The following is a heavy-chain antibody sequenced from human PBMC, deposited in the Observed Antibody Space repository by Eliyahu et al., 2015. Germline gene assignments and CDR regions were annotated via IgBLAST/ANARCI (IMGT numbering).Heavy chain of an antibody. D-gene: IGHD4-17*01. CDR1: XYTFPXXG. J-gene: IGHJ6*02. CDR2: ISAYNGNT. Sequence: QVQLVQSGAEVKKPGXSVKVSCKASXYTFPXXGXSWVRQAPGQGLEWMGWISAYNGNTNXAQKLQGXVTMTTDTSTSTAYMELRSLRSDDTAVYYCAREHTYPTVTTYYYGMDVWGQGTTVTVSS. V-gene: IGHV1-18*01. CDR3: AREHTYPTVTTYYYGMDV.